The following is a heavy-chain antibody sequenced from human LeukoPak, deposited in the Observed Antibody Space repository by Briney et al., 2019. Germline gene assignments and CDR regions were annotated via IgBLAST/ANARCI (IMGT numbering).Heavy chain of an antibody. CDR2: INHSGST. CDR3: AKVVTGVGPDY. Sequence: PSETLSLTCAVYGGSFSGYYWSWLRQPPGKGLEWIGEINHSGSTNYNPSLKSRVTISVDTSKNQFSLKLSSVTAADTAIYYCAKVVTGVGPDYWGQGTLVTVSS. CDR1: GGSFSGYY. V-gene: IGHV4-34*01. D-gene: IGHD1-26*01. J-gene: IGHJ4*02.